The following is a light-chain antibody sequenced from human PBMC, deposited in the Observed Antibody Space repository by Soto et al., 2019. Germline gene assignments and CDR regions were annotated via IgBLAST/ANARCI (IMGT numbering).Light chain of an antibody. J-gene: IGKJ1*01. Sequence: EIVLTQSPGTLSLSPGERATLSCRASQSVSSNYLAWYQQKPGQAPRLLIYGASSWATGIPDRFSGRGSGTDFTLPISRLEPEDFAVYYCQQYGSSPQTFGQGTKVEIK. CDR2: GAS. V-gene: IGKV3-20*01. CDR3: QQYGSSPQT. CDR1: QSVSSNY.